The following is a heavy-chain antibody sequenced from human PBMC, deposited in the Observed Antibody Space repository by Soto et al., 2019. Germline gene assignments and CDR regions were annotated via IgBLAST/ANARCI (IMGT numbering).Heavy chain of an antibody. CDR1: GFTVSNNY. J-gene: IGHJ4*02. D-gene: IGHD3-16*01. Sequence: AGSLRLSWAASGFTVSNNYMGWVRQAPGKGLEWVSLIYSGGSTYYADSVKGRFTISRDSSKNTLYLQTNSLRAEDTAMYYCAAYSHKGYWGQGTLVTVSS. CDR3: AAYSHKGY. CDR2: IYSGGST. V-gene: IGHV3-66*01.